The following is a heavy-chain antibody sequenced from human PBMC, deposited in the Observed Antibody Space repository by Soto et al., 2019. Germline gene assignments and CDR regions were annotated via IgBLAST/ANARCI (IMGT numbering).Heavy chain of an antibody. CDR2: ISGSGGST. Sequence: GGSLRLSCAASGFTFSSYAMSWVRQAPGKGLEWVSAISGSGGSTYYADSVKGRFTISRDNSKNKLYLQMNSLRAEDTAVYYCAKDSLYDFWSGYYLDVWGKGTTVTVSS. V-gene: IGHV3-23*01. CDR1: GFTFSSYA. D-gene: IGHD3-3*01. J-gene: IGHJ6*04. CDR3: AKDSLYDFWSGYYLDV.